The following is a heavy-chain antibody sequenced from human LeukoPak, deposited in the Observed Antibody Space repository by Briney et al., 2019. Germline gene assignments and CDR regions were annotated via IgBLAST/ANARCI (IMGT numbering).Heavy chain of an antibody. Sequence: SETLSLTCAVSGDSISNYYWGWIPQPAGMGLEWIGRIYTSGSTDYTPPLKSRVTVSVDTSKNQFSLKLSSVTAADTAVYFCAREPRLFPGDGYYLDQWGEGALVTVPS. J-gene: IGHJ4*02. V-gene: IGHV4-4*07. D-gene: IGHD3-10*01. CDR1: GDSISNYY. CDR2: IYTSGST. CDR3: AREPRLFPGDGYYLDQ.